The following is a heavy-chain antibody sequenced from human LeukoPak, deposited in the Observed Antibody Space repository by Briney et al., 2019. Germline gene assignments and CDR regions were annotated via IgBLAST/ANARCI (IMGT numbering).Heavy chain of an antibody. CDR3: ARDGLGSAFDV. V-gene: IGHV3-33*01. D-gene: IGHD1-26*01. Sequence: GGSLRLSCTASGFSLIGKGMHWGRQAPGKGLEWVALIWYDGSKKYYGDSVMGRFTVSRDNSKNTLYLQMNSLRAEDTAFYYCARDGLGSAFDVWGQGTLVTVSS. CDR1: GFSLIGKG. J-gene: IGHJ3*01. CDR2: IWYDGSKK.